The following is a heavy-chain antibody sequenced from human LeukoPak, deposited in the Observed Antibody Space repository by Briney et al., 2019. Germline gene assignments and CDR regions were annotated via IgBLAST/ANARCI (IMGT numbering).Heavy chain of an antibody. CDR3: ARVTRYLTYYDFWSGYYMSPPNWFDP. Sequence: ASVKVSCKASGYIFTGYYMHWVRQAPGQGLEWMGWISAYNGNTNYAQKLQGRVTMTTDTSTSTAYMELRSLRSDDTAVYYCARVTRYLTYYDFWSGYYMSPPNWFDPWGQGTLVTVSS. CDR2: ISAYNGNT. D-gene: IGHD3-3*01. CDR1: GYIFTGYY. V-gene: IGHV1-18*04. J-gene: IGHJ5*02.